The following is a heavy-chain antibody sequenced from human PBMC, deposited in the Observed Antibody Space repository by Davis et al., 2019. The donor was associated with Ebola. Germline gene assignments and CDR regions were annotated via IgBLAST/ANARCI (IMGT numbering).Heavy chain of an antibody. D-gene: IGHD3-22*01. CDR1: GYTFTSYD. CDR2: MNPNSGNT. Sequence: ASVKVSCKASGYTFTSYDINWVRQATGQGLEWMGWMNPNSGNTGYAQKFQGRVTMTRNISIGTAYMELNSLTSEDTAIYYCARGGSPDGSGYYYVPDYWGRGTLVTVSS. CDR3: ARGGSPDGSGYYYVPDY. J-gene: IGHJ4*02. V-gene: IGHV1-8*01.